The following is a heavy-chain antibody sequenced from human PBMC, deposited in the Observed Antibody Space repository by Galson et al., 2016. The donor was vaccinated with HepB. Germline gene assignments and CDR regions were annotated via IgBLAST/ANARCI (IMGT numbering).Heavy chain of an antibody. Sequence: SETLSLTCTVSGGSISSSNWWSWVRQPPGKGLEWIGEIYHSGRTNYNPSLKSRVTIPVDKSKNQFSLKLRSVTAADTAVYYCARVLLDGMDVWGHGTTVTVSS. CDR1: GGSISSSNW. V-gene: IGHV4-4*02. CDR3: ARVLLDGMDV. D-gene: IGHD2-15*01. CDR2: IYHSGRT. J-gene: IGHJ6*02.